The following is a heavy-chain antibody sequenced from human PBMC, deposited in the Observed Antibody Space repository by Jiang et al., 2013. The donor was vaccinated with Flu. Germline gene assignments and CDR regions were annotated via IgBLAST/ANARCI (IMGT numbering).Heavy chain of an antibody. D-gene: IGHD3-10*01. V-gene: IGHV4-38-2*02. CDR3: ARAYYYGSGADY. CDR2: IYHSGNT. J-gene: IGHJ4*02. Sequence: LLKPSETLSLTCTVSGYSISSGYYWGWIRQPPGKGLEWIGTIYHSGNTYYNPSLKSRVTISVDTSKNQFSLKLNSLTAADTAVYYCARAYYYGSGADYWGRGTLVTVSS. CDR1: GYSISSGYY.